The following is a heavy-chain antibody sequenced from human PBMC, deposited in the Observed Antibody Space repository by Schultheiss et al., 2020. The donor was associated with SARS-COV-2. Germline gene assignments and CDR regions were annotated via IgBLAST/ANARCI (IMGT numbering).Heavy chain of an antibody. V-gene: IGHV3-48*04. CDR3: VRSVAGRIPAL. J-gene: IGHJ4*02. Sequence: GESLKISCAASGFTFTSYSMNWVRQAPGKGLEWVSYISSSGRTIYYADSVRGRFTISRDNAKSSLYLQMNSLRADDTAVYYCVRSVAGRIPALWGQGNLVTVSS. CDR2: ISSSGRTI. CDR1: GFTFTSYS. D-gene: IGHD2-2*01.